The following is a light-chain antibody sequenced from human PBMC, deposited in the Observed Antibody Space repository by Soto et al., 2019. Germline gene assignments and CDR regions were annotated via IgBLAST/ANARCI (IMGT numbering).Light chain of an antibody. CDR1: ASDVGLYDY. V-gene: IGLV2-14*01. Sequence: QSALTQPASVSGSPGQSITISCTGTASDVGLYDYISWYQHHPGKAPKLMIFEVNNRPSGVSNRFSGSKYGNTASLTISGLQAEDEAEYFCSSYTGSTTPYVFGTGTKVTVL. CDR3: SSYTGSTTPYV. J-gene: IGLJ1*01. CDR2: EVN.